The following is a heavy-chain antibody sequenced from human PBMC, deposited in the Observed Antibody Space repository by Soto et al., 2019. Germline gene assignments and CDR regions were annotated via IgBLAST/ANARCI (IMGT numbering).Heavy chain of an antibody. V-gene: IGHV3-53*01. D-gene: IGHD2-15*01. CDR1: GFTVNSKY. CDR2: IYSGATT. J-gene: IGHJ4*02. Sequence: EVQLVESGGGLIQPGGSLRLSCVASGFTVNSKYMSWVRQAPGKGLEWLSVIYSGATTCYADSVKGRFTISRDNSKNTVYLQMDSLTVEDTALYYCARGDRDCSGGICYTGWSDYWGQGTLVTVSS. CDR3: ARGDRDCSGGICYTGWSDY.